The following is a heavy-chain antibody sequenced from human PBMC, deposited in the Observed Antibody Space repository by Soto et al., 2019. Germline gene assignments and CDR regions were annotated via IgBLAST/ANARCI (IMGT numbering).Heavy chain of an antibody. CDR2: ISPTGGST. J-gene: IGHJ4*02. CDR1: GFSFSSYA. CDR3: AKDLLQWLGGSGPFDY. D-gene: IGHD6-19*01. Sequence: EVQLLESGGGLVHPGGSLRLSCATSGFSFSSYAMTWLRQASGKGLEWVSTISPTGGSTYYADSVTGRFTISRDDCKNTLYLHMNSLRAEDTATYYCAKDLLQWLGGSGPFDYWGQGTLVTVSS. V-gene: IGHV3-23*01.